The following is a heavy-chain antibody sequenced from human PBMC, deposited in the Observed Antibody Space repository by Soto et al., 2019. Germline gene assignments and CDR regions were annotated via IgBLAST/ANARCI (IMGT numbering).Heavy chain of an antibody. V-gene: IGHV4-31*03. CDR3: ARVGGINWFDP. J-gene: IGHJ5*02. CDR2: IYYSGST. CDR1: GGSISSGGYY. Sequence: PSETLSLTCTVSGGSISSGGYYWSWIRQHPGKGLEWIGYIYYSGSTYYNPSLKSRVTISVDTSKNQFSLKLSSVAAADTAVYYCARVGGINWFDPWGQGTLVTVSS. D-gene: IGHD1-20*01.